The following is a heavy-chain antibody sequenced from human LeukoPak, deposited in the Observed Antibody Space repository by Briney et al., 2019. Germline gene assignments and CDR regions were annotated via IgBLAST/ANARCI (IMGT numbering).Heavy chain of an antibody. D-gene: IGHD5-24*01. CDR1: GYTLTELS. CDR3: ARSYVEMATIGPHFDY. CDR2: MNPNSGNT. Sequence: ASVTVSCKVSGYTLTELSMHWVRQAPGKGLEWMGWMNPNSGNTGYAQKFQGRVTITRNTSISTAYMELSSLRSEDTAVYYCARSYVEMATIGPHFDYWGQGTLVTVSS. V-gene: IGHV1-8*03. J-gene: IGHJ4*02.